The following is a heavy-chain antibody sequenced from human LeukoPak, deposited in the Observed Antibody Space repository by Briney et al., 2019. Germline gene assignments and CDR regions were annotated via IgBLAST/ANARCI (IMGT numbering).Heavy chain of an antibody. D-gene: IGHD5-12*01. CDR1: DRSIFSRNW. J-gene: IGHJ6*03. CDR2: IFHRGIT. CDR3: TRDLAEWLRLDYYYYYMDV. Sequence: PPRTLSLTCAVSDRSIFSRNWWSCVRQPPGKRLEKKGQIFHRGITSYNPSLKSRVTISEDKSKNQFSLQLTSVTAADTAVYYCTRDLAEWLRLDYYYYYMDVWGKGTTVTVSS. V-gene: IGHV4-4*03.